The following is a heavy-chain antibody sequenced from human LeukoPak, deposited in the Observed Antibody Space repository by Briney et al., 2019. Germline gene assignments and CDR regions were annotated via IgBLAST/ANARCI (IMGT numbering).Heavy chain of an antibody. J-gene: IGHJ5*02. CDR2: INHSGST. D-gene: IGHD6-19*01. CDR1: GGSFSGYY. CDR3: ARFREGSGWPRIRGHPFDP. V-gene: IGHV4-34*01. Sequence: SETLSLTCAVYGGSFSGYYWSWIRQPPGKGLEWIGEINHSGSTNYNPSLKSRVTISVDTSKNQFSLKLSSVTAADTAAYYCARFREGSGWPRIRGHPFDPWGQGTLVTVSS.